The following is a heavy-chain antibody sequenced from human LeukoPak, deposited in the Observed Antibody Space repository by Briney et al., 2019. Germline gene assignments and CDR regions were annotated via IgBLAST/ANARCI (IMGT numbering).Heavy chain of an antibody. CDR3: AREGSSTWYHDAFDI. CDR2: IYTSGST. V-gene: IGHV4-61*02. J-gene: IGHJ3*02. D-gene: IGHD6-13*01. Sequence: SETLSLTCTVSGGSISSGSYYWSWIRQPAGKGLEWIGRIYTSGSTNYNPSLKSRVTISVDTSKKQFSLRPTSVTAADTAVYYCAREGSSTWYHDAFDIWGQGTMVTVSS. CDR1: GGSISSGSYY.